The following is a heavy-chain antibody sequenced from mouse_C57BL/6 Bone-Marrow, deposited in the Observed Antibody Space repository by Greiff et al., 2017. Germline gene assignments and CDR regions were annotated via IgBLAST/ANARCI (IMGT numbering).Heavy chain of an antibody. J-gene: IGHJ4*01. CDR1: GFTFSDYG. V-gene: IGHV5-17*01. CDR2: ISSGSSTI. D-gene: IGHD3-2*02. CDR3: ARASQAYYYAMDY. Sequence: EVKVVESGGGLVKPGGSLKLSCAASGFTFSDYGMHWVRQAPEKGLEWVAYISSGSSTIYYADTVKGRFTISRDNAKNTLCLQMTSLRSEDTAMYYCARASQAYYYAMDYRGQGTSVTVSS.